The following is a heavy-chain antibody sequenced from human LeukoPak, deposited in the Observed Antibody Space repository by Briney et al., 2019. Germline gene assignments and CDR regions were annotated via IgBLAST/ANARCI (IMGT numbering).Heavy chain of an antibody. V-gene: IGHV3-30-3*01. CDR1: GFTFSSYA. D-gene: IGHD3-3*01. CDR3: ARDGSGYFDY. CDR2: ISYDGSNK. J-gene: IGHJ4*02. Sequence: GGSLRLSCAASGFTFSSYAMHWVRQAPGKGLGWVAVISYDGSNKYYADSVKGRFTISRDNSKNTQYLQMNSLRAEDTAVYYCARDGSGYFDYWGQGTLVTVSS.